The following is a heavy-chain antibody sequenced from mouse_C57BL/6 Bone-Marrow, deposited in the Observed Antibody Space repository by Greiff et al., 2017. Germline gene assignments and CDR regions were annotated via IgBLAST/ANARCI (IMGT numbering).Heavy chain of an antibody. CDR3: ARDLGDY. CDR1: GYTFTSYW. V-gene: IGHV1-52*01. Sequence: QVQLQQPGAELVRPGSSVKLSCKASGYTFTSYWMHWVKQRPIQGLEWIGNIDPSDSETHYNQKFKDKATLAVDKTSSTAYMQLSSLTSADAAVYYCARDLGDYWGQGTTLTVSS. CDR2: IDPSDSET. D-gene: IGHD4-1*01. J-gene: IGHJ2*01.